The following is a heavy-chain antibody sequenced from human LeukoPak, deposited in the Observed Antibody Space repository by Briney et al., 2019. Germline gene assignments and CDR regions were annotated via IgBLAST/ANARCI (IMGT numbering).Heavy chain of an antibody. CDR3: AAGDGYSLDY. J-gene: IGHJ4*02. D-gene: IGHD5-24*01. CDR1: GGSISSYY. V-gene: IGHV4-59*01. CDR2: IYYSGST. Sequence: SETLSLTCTVSGGSISSYYWSWIRQPPGKGLEWIGYIYYSGSTNYNPSLKSRVTISVDTSKNQFSQKLSSVTAADTAVYYCAAGDGYSLDYWGQGTLVTVSS.